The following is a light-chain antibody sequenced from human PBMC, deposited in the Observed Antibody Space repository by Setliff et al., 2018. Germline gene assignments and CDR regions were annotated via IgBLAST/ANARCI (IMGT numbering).Light chain of an antibody. CDR2: SNN. CDR1: SSNIGSNT. V-gene: IGLV1-44*01. Sequence: QSVLTQPPSASGTPGQRVTISCSGSSSNIGSNTVNWYQQLPGTAPKLLIYSNNQRPSGVPDRFSGSKSGTSASLAISGLQSEDEADYCCAAWDDSLNGRGFGTGTKVTVL. J-gene: IGLJ1*01. CDR3: AAWDDSLNGRG.